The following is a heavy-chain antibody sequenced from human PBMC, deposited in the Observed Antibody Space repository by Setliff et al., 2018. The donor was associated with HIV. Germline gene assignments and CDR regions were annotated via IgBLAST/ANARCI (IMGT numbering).Heavy chain of an antibody. CDR2: ILPFFDTA. Sequence: ASVKVSCKASGGTFTRNCISWVRQAPGQGLEWMGGILPFFDTANYAQKLQGRVIMTTDTSTSTAYMELRSLRSDDTAMYYCATQRDIVMVPGQGGFDIWAQGTMVTVSS. CDR3: ATQRDIVMVPGQGGFDI. V-gene: IGHV1-18*01. D-gene: IGHD2-2*01. CDR1: GGTFTRNC. J-gene: IGHJ3*02.